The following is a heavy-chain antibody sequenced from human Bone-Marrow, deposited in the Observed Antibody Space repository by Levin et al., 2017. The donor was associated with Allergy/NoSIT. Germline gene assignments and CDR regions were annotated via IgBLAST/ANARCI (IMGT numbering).Heavy chain of an antibody. V-gene: IGHV3-30-3*01. J-gene: IGHJ4*02. CDR2: ISYDGSNE. Sequence: GGSLRLSCAASGFSISTYTMHWVRQAPGKGLEWVAAISYDGSNEIYPDSVKGRFTISRDNSRNTLYLQMNSLRDDDTAVYYCARGTTNHYFDYWGQGTLVTVSS. CDR3: ARGTTNHYFDY. D-gene: IGHD2-8*01. CDR1: GFSISTYT.